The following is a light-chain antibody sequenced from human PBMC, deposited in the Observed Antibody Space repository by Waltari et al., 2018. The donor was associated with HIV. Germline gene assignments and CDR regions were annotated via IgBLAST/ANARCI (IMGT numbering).Light chain of an antibody. Sequence: QSALTQPRSVSGSPGQSVTISCSGASSDVGGYNYVSWYKQHPVKAPKVMMYEVNKRPSGVPDRFSGSKSGNTASLTISGLQAEDEADYYCCSYTGTYTFVFGGGTKLTVL. CDR2: EVN. CDR3: CSYTGTYTFV. J-gene: IGLJ2*01. V-gene: IGLV2-11*01. CDR1: SSDVGGYNY.